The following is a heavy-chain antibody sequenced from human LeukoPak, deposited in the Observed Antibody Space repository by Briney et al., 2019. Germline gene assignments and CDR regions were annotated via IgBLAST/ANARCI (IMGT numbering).Heavy chain of an antibody. V-gene: IGHV4-34*01. CDR3: ARTLGGVLYYYYYMDV. CDR1: GGSFSGYY. D-gene: IGHD3-16*01. J-gene: IGHJ6*03. Sequence: PSETLSLTCAVYGGSFSGYYWSWIRQPPGKGLEWIGEINHSGSTNYNPSLKSRVIISVDTSKNQFSLKLSSVTAADTAVYYCARTLGGVLYYYYYMDVWGKGTTVTISS. CDR2: INHSGST.